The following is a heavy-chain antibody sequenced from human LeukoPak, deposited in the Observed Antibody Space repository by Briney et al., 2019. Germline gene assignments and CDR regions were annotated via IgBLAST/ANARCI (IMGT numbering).Heavy chain of an antibody. Sequence: GGSLRLSCAASGFTFRSYAMSWVRQAPGKGLEWVSAISGSGGSTYYADSAKGRFTISRDNSKNTLYLQMNSQRAEDTAVYYCAKDHRDYGDRWFDPWGQGTLVTVSS. V-gene: IGHV3-23*01. J-gene: IGHJ5*02. CDR1: GFTFRSYA. CDR3: AKDHRDYGDRWFDP. D-gene: IGHD4-17*01. CDR2: ISGSGGST.